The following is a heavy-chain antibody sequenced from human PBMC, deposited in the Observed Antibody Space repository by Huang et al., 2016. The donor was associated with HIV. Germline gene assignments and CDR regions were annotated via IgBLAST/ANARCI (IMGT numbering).Heavy chain of an antibody. J-gene: IGHJ4*02. Sequence: EVQLVESGGGVVQPGGYLSLSCVASVFTFYTYSMNWVRQAPGNGMDGLSNSSSSDSTIYYADSVKGLFTIARNNAKNSLYLQMNSRRAEDTAVYYCARDLPGGITGVTVGLDYWGQGTLVSVSS. CDR2: SSSSDSTI. V-gene: IGHV3-48*01. CDR1: VFTFYTYS. D-gene: IGHD1-20*01. CDR3: ARDLPGGITGVTVGLDY.